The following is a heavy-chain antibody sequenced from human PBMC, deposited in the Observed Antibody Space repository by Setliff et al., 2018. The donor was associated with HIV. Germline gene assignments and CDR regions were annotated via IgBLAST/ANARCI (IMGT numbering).Heavy chain of an antibody. CDR3: ARGVGSSWFDS. CDR2: INPNSGGT. CDR1: GYTFTGYY. Sequence: GASVKVSCKASGYTFTGYYMHWVRQAPGQGLEWMGWINPNSGGTNYAQKFQGRVTMTRDTSISTAFMDLSSLRSDDTAMYYCARGVGSSWFDSWGQGTLVTVSS. J-gene: IGHJ5*01. D-gene: IGHD1-26*01. V-gene: IGHV1-2*02.